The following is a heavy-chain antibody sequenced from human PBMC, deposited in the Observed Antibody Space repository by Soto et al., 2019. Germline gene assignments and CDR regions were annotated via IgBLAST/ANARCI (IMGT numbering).Heavy chain of an antibody. CDR3: ARSAPAGNHYYYGMDV. Sequence: SVKVSCKASGGTFSSYAISWLRQAPGQGLEWMGGIIPIFGTANYAQKFQGRVTITADKSTSTAYMELSSLRSEDTAVYYCARSAPAGNHYYYGMDVWGQGTTVTVSS. V-gene: IGHV1-69*06. CDR2: IIPIFGTA. J-gene: IGHJ6*02. D-gene: IGHD1-1*01. CDR1: GGTFSSYA.